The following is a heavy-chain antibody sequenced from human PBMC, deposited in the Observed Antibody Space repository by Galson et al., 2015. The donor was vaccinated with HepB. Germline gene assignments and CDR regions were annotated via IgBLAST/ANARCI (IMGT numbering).Heavy chain of an antibody. V-gene: IGHV3-23*01. CDR3: ARGHLGELSLGEDY. Sequence: SLRLSCAASGFTFNIYTMGWVRQAPGKGLEWVSAILSDGNTYYTDSVKGRFTISRDNSKNTLDLQMNSLRVEDTAVYYCARGHLGELSLGEDYWGQGTLVTVSS. CDR1: GFTFNIYT. CDR2: ILSDGNT. D-gene: IGHD3-16*02. J-gene: IGHJ4*02.